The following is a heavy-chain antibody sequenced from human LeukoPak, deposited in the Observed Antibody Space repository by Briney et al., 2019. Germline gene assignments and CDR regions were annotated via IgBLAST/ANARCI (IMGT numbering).Heavy chain of an antibody. D-gene: IGHD3-10*01. J-gene: IGHJ5*02. Sequence: GGSLRLSCAASGFTFSSYEMNWVRQAPGKGLEWVSYVSSSGSTTYYADSVKGRFTISRDNAKNSLFLQMNSVRAEDTAVYYCARDFAFGELYCFDPWGQGTLVTVSS. CDR2: VSSSGSTT. V-gene: IGHV3-48*03. CDR3: ARDFAFGELYCFDP. CDR1: GFTFSSYE.